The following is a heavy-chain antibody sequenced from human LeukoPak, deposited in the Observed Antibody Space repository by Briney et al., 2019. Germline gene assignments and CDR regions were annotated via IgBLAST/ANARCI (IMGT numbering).Heavy chain of an antibody. CDR2: VSYSGNT. D-gene: IGHD3-22*01. CDR3: ARGVGSGYTDD. V-gene: IGHV4-59*01. CDR1: GDSITSYY. Sequence: SETLSLTCIVSGDSITSYYCTWIRQPPGKGLEWIGFVSYSGNTNYNPSLKSRVTISLDTSRNQFSLKLNSVTAADTAVYYCARGVGSGYTDDWGQGTLVTVFS. J-gene: IGHJ4*02.